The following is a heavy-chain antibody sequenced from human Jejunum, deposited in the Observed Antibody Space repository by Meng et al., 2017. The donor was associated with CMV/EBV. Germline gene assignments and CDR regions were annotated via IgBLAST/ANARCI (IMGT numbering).Heavy chain of an antibody. V-gene: IGHV1-18*01. CDR3: ARARLGGYCSSTSCADNWFDS. D-gene: IGHD2-2*01. Sequence: QVQLVQSGAEVKKPXXSVKVSXKASGYTFTSYGISWVRQAPGQGLEWMGWISAYNGNTNYAQKLQGRVTMTTDTSTSTAYMELRSLRSDDTAVYYCARARLGGYCSSTSCADNWFDSWGQGTLVTVSS. CDR2: ISAYNGNT. CDR1: GYTFTSYG. J-gene: IGHJ5*01.